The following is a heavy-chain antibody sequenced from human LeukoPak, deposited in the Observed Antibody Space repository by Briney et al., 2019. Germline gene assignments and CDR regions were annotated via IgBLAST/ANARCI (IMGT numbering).Heavy chain of an antibody. CDR2: IYYSGST. CDR1: GASLSSGSYY. V-gene: IGHV4-61*10. J-gene: IGHJ5*02. D-gene: IGHD3-22*01. CDR3: ARGWRVRDSSGYYPGWFDP. Sequence: PSETLSLTCTVSGASLSSGSYYWSWIRQPAGKGLEWIGYIYYSGSTNYNPSLKSRVTISVDTSKNQFSLKLSSVTAADTAVYYCARGWRVRDSSGYYPGWFDPWGQGTLVTVSS.